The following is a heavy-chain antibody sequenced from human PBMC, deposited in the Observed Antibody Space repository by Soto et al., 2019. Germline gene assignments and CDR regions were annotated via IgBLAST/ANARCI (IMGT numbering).Heavy chain of an antibody. J-gene: IGHJ4*02. CDR1: GFTFSSYA. Sequence: GGSLRLSCAASGFTFSSYAMSWVRQAPGKGLEWVSAISGSGGSTYYADSVKGRFTISRDNSKNALYLQMNSLRAEDMAVYYCASYLYSYGYFDYWGQGTLVTVSS. CDR2: ISGSGGST. V-gene: IGHV3-23*01. D-gene: IGHD5-18*01. CDR3: ASYLYSYGYFDY.